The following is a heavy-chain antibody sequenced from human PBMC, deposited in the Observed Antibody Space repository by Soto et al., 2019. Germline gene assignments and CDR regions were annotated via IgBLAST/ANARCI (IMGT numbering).Heavy chain of an antibody. J-gene: IGHJ4*02. Sequence: PSETLSLTCTVSVGSIRDHYWVWIRQPPGKGLEWIGSIFYTGSTDYNPSLKSRVSISLATSKNQFSLNLVSVTSADTAVYYCARVNRGAFDYWGQGALVTVSS. CDR3: ARVNRGAFDY. V-gene: IGHV4-59*11. CDR1: VGSIRDHY. CDR2: IFYTGST.